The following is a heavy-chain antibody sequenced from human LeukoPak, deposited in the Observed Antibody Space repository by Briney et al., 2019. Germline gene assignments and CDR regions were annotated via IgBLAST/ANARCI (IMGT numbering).Heavy chain of an antibody. CDR2: INPSGGST. CDR1: GYTFTSYY. V-gene: IGHV1-46*01. CDR3: AKCHSDSSTYRPLDY. Sequence: ASVKVSCKASGYTFTSYYMHWVRQAPGQGLEWMGIINPSGGSTSYAQKFQGRVTMTRDTSTSTVFMELSSLRAEDTAVYYCAKCHSDSSTYRPLDYWGQGTLVTVSS. D-gene: IGHD3-22*01. J-gene: IGHJ4*02.